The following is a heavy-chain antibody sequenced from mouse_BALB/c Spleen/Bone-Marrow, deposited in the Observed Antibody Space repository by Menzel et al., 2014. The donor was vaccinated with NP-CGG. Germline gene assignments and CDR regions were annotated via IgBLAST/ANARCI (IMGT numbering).Heavy chain of an antibody. Sequence: VKLQESGPELVKPGASVKISCKASGYTFTDYNMHWVKQSHGKSLEWIGYIYPYNGGSAYNQKFKSKATLTVDNSSSTAYMELRSLTSEDSAVYYCARELGGAYWGQGTLVTVSA. J-gene: IGHJ3*01. CDR2: IYPYNGGS. CDR1: GYTFTDYN. V-gene: IGHV1S29*02. CDR3: ARELGGAY. D-gene: IGHD4-1*01.